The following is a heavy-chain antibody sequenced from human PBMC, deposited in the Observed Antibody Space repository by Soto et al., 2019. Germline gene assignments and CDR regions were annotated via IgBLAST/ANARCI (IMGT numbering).Heavy chain of an antibody. CDR3: AKDLSCSSTSCFGFYYYGMDV. CDR1: GFTFSSYG. D-gene: IGHD2-2*01. Sequence: QVQLVESGGGVVQPGRSLRLSCAASGFTFSSYGMHWVRQAPGKGLEWVAVISYDGSNKYYADSVKGRFTISRDNSKNTLYLQMNSLRAEDTALYYCAKDLSCSSTSCFGFYYYGMDVWGQGTTVTVSS. J-gene: IGHJ6*02. CDR2: ISYDGSNK. V-gene: IGHV3-30*18.